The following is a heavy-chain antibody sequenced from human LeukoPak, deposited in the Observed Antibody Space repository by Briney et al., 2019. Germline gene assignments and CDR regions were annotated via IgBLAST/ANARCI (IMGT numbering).Heavy chain of an antibody. J-gene: IGHJ6*03. D-gene: IGHD6-13*01. CDR2: VHHSGTT. Sequence: SETLSLTCGVYGASFSDYYWNWIRQPPGKGLEWIGEVHHSGTTNYNPSLRSRATISVDTSKKQFSLKLSSVRAADSAVYYCARAISAADLYYSYYYMDVWDKGTTVTVSS. V-gene: IGHV4-34*01. CDR3: ARAISAADLYYSYYYMDV. CDR1: GASFSDYY.